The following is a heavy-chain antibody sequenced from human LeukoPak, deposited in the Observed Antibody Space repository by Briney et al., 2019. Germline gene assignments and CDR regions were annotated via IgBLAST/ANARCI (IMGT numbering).Heavy chain of an antibody. V-gene: IGHV4-31*03. D-gene: IGHD2-15*01. CDR3: ARDRRIGGHDY. CDR1: GGSISSGGYY. Sequence: SETLSLTCTVSGGSISSGGYYWSWIRQHPGKGPEWIGYIYYSGSTYYNPSLKSRVTISVDTSKNQFSLKLSSVTAADTAVYYCARDRRIGGHDYWGQGTLVTVSS. J-gene: IGHJ4*02. CDR2: IYYSGST.